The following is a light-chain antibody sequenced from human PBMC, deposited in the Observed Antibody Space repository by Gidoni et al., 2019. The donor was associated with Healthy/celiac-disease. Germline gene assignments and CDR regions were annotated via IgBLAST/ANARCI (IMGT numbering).Light chain of an antibody. J-gene: IGKJ2*01. CDR1: QSISSY. V-gene: IGKV1D-8*01. CDR2: AAS. Sequence: VIWMNPPPSLLSASTGDRVTISCRMSQSISSYLAWYQQKPGKAPELLIYAASTLQSGVPSRFSGSGSGTDFTLTISCLQSEDFATYYCQQYYSFPYTFXXXTKLEIK. CDR3: QQYYSFPYT.